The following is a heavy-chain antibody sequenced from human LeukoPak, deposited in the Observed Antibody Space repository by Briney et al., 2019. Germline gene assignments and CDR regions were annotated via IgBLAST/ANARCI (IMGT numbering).Heavy chain of an antibody. Sequence: SGGSLRLSCAASGFTFSSYSMNWVRQAPGKGLEWVSYISSSSSYIYYADSLKGRFTISRDNAKNSLYLQMNSLRAEDTAVYYCARVVYYDSSSYLGYWGQGTLVTVSS. CDR1: GFTFSSYS. V-gene: IGHV3-21*01. D-gene: IGHD3-22*01. CDR3: ARVVYYDSSSYLGY. J-gene: IGHJ4*02. CDR2: ISSSSSYI.